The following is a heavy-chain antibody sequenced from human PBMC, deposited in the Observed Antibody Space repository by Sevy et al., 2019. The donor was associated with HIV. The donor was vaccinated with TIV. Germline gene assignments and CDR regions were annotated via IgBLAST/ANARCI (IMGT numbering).Heavy chain of an antibody. J-gene: IGHJ4*01. CDR1: GGIFRSNA. D-gene: IGHD3-10*01. Sequence: ASVKVSCKASGGIFRSNAISWVRQAPGQGLEWMGGIIAVFGTTNYAQKFQGRVTVTADESRSTAYMELSSLRSEDTAGDYCARDKYYYVSGSFDYWGQGTQVTVSS. CDR2: IIAVFGTT. V-gene: IGHV1-69*13. CDR3: ARDKYYYVSGSFDY.